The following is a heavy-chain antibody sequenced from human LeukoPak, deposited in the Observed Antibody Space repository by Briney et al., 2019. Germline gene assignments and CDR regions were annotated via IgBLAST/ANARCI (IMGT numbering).Heavy chain of an antibody. Sequence: ASVKVSCKTSGYTFTDNYIFWVRQAPGEGPEWMGWINPRSGSTDYAQKFQGRATLTSDTSISTVYLELTRLKPDDTAVYYCARGATYYASGTSYPWGQGTLVTVSS. J-gene: IGHJ5*02. CDR3: ARGATYYASGTSYP. CDR2: INPRSGST. D-gene: IGHD3-10*01. CDR1: GYTFTDNY. V-gene: IGHV1-2*02.